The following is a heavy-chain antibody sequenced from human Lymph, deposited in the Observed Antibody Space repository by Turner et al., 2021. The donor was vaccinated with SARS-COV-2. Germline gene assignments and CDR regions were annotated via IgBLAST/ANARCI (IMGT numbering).Heavy chain of an antibody. D-gene: IGHD2-15*01. V-gene: IGHV3-23*01. CDR1: GFTFSSYT. CDR3: AKDGYDGIYCGGGSCYSGWFDP. CDR2: ISGSGART. Sequence: EVQLLESGGGLVQPGGSLSLSGAASGFTFSSYTMRWVRQGPGKGMEGVSAISGSGARTYYADSVKGRFTISRDNSKNTLYLQMNSLRVEDTAVYYCAKDGYDGIYCGGGSCYSGWFDPWGQGTLVTVSS. J-gene: IGHJ5*02.